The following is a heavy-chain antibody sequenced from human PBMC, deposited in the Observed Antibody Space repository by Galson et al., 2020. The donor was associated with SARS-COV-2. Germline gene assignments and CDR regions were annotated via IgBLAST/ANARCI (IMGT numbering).Heavy chain of an antibody. CDR1: GGSISSGGYY. CDR2: IYYSGST. Sequence: ETSETLSLTCTVSGGSISSGGYYWSWIRQHPGKGLEWIGYIYYSGSTYYNPSLKSRVTISVDTSKNQFSLKLSSVTAADTAVYYCARGSYFDYWGQGTLVTVSS. J-gene: IGHJ4*02. V-gene: IGHV4-31*03. CDR3: ARGSYFDY.